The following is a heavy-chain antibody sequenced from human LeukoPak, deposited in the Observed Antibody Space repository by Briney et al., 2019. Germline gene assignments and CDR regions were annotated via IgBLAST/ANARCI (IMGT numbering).Heavy chain of an antibody. CDR1: GGFFSRYY. D-gene: IGHD5-24*01. CDR2: IDHRGDT. CDR3: ARGATISETGYFDF. J-gene: IGHJ4*03. V-gene: IGHV4-34*01. Sequence: SETLSLTCAVYGGFFSRYYWSWIRQSPGKGLEWVAEIDHRGDTNYNPSVKSRVTISVDTSKNQFSLKLRSLSAADTALYYCARGATISETGYFDFWGQGTLVTVSS.